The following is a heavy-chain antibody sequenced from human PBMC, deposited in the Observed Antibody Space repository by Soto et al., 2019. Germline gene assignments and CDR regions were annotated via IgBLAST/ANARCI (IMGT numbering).Heavy chain of an antibody. CDR2: ISSSSSTI. D-gene: IGHD3-16*01. V-gene: IGHV3-48*01. CDR1: GFTFSSYS. CDR3: ARDMITFGGVMIVNYYYYYMDV. Sequence: EVQLVESGGGLVQPGGSLRLSCAASGFTFSSYSMNWVRQAPGKGLEWVSYISSSSSTIYYADSVKGRFTISRDNAKNSLYLRMNSLRAEDTAVYYCARDMITFGGVMIVNYYYYYMDVWGKGTTVTVSS. J-gene: IGHJ6*03.